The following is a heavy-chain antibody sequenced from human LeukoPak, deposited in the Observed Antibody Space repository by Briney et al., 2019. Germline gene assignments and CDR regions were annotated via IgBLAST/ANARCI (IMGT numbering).Heavy chain of an antibody. D-gene: IGHD1-7*01. CDR1: GFTFSSYY. CDR2: ITSTSTYI. Sequence: PGGSLRLSCAASGFTFSSYYMNWVRQAPGKGLEWVSSITSTSTYIYYADSVKGRFTISRDNTKNSLYLQMNSLRAEDTAVYYCARDGLPGTTEREGYWGQGTLVTVSS. CDR3: ARDGLPGTTEREGY. J-gene: IGHJ4*02. V-gene: IGHV3-21*01.